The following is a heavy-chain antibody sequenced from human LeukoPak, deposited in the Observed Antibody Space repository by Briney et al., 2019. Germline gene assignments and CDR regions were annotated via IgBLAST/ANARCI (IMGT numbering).Heavy chain of an antibody. V-gene: IGHV1-18*01. CDR2: ISAYNGNT. CDR3: ARETLGYCSSTSCYDRVYYMDV. Sequence: ASVKVSCKASGYTFTSYGISWVRQAPGQGLEWMGWISAYNGNTNYAQKLQGRVTMTTDTSTSTAYMELRSLRSDDTAVYYCARETLGYCSSTSCYDRVYYMDVWGKGTTVTVFS. D-gene: IGHD2-2*01. J-gene: IGHJ6*03. CDR1: GYTFTSYG.